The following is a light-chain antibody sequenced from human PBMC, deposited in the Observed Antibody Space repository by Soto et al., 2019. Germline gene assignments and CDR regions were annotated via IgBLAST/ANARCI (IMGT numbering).Light chain of an antibody. CDR2: KSN. CDR1: TSNIGRNS. CDR3: AAWDDSLSGVV. V-gene: IGLV1-47*01. Sequence: QSMLTQSPSASATPGQRATISCSGSTSNIGRNSVYWYQQLPGTAPKLLIYKSNQRPSGISDRFSGSKSGTSASLAISELRSEDEADYYCAAWDDSLSGVVFGGGTKLTVL. J-gene: IGLJ2*01.